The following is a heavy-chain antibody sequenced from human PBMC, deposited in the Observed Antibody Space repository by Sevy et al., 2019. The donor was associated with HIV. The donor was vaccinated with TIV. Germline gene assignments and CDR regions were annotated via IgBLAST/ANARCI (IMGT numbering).Heavy chain of an antibody. V-gene: IGHV3-30-3*01. D-gene: IGHD3-10*01. CDR2: ISYDGSNK. CDR1: GFTFNSHV. Sequence: GGSLRLSCAASGFTFNSHVMHWVRQAPGKGLEWVAVISYDGSNKYYADSVKGRFTISRDNSKNTLYLQMNSLRAEDTAVYYCARAGSGIEFYFYGMDVWGQGTTVTVSS. J-gene: IGHJ6*02. CDR3: ARAGSGIEFYFYGMDV.